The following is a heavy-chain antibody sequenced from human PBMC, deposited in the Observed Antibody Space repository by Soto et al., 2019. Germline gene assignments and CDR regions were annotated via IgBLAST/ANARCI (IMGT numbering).Heavy chain of an antibody. CDR1: GFTFTSSA. V-gene: IGHV1-58*01. CDR3: AARLELEYCSAGSCYSVAY. D-gene: IGHD2-15*01. Sequence: VKVSCKASGFTFTSSAVQWVRQARGQRLEWIGWIVVGSGNTNYAQKFQERVTITRDMSTSTAYMELSSLRSEDTAVYYCAARLELEYCSAGSCYSVAYWGQGTLVTVSS. CDR2: IVVGSGNT. J-gene: IGHJ4*02.